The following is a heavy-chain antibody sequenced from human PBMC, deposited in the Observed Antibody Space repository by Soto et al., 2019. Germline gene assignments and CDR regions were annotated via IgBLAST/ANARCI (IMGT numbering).Heavy chain of an antibody. Sequence: QVQLQESGPGLVKPSETLSLTCTVSGGSISSYYWSWIRQPPGKGLEWIGYIYYSGSTNYNPSLKGRATISVDTSKNQYSLKRSSVTAADTAVYYCATGRGGVKGGGNWFDPWGQGTLVTVSS. CDR3: ATGRGGVKGGGNWFDP. V-gene: IGHV4-59*01. D-gene: IGHD3-16*01. CDR1: GGSISSYY. CDR2: IYYSGST. J-gene: IGHJ5*02.